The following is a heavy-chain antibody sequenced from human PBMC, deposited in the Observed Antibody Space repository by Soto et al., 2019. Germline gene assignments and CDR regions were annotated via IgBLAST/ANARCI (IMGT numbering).Heavy chain of an antibody. CDR2: IYSGGST. CDR3: ARAREPEYSSSIFFDY. V-gene: IGHV3-53*01. Sequence: QPGGSLRLSCAVSGLTVSRTQMSWVRQAPGKGLQWVSVIYSGGSTYYANVVKGRFTISRDISENTVYLELDKLTVDDTAVYYCARAREPEYSSSIFFDYWGRGTLVTVSS. J-gene: IGHJ4*02. CDR1: GLTVSRTQ. D-gene: IGHD6-6*01.